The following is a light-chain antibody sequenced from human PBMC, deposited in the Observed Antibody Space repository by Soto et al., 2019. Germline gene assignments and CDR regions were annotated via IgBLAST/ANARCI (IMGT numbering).Light chain of an antibody. CDR3: HQRYNWPRVT. Sequence: EVVMTQSPATLSVSPGERATLSCRAAQSIRSLLAWYQQKPGQPPRLLIYDVSNRATGIPARFSGSGSGTDFTLTITSLEPEDFAVYFCHQRYNWPRVTFGQGTQLEIK. CDR2: DVS. J-gene: IGKJ5*01. V-gene: IGKV3-11*01. CDR1: QSIRSL.